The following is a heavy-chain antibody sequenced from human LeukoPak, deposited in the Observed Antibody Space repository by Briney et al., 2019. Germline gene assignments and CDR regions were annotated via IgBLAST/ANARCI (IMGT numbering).Heavy chain of an antibody. J-gene: IGHJ4*02. Sequence: SVKVSCKASGGTFSSYAISWVRQAPGQGLEWMGGIIPIFGTANYAQKFQGRVTITAGESTSTAYMELSSLRSEDTAVYYCARSERFLEWSESTFDYWGQGALVTVSS. CDR2: IIPIFGTA. CDR1: GGTFSSYA. V-gene: IGHV1-69*13. D-gene: IGHD3-3*01. CDR3: ARSERFLEWSESTFDY.